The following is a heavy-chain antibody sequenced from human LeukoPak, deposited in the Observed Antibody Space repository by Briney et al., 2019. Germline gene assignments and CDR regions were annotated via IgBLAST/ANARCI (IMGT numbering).Heavy chain of an antibody. J-gene: IGHJ5*02. CDR2: TYYSGST. CDR1: GGSISSYY. V-gene: IGHV4-59*01. D-gene: IGHD2-15*01. CDR3: ARGRVGYCSGGSCYHYPNWFDP. Sequence: SETLSLTCTVSGGSISSYYWSWIRQPPGKGLEWIGYTYYSGSTNYNPSLKSRVTISVDTSKNQFSLKLSSVTAADTAVYYCARGRVGYCSGGSCYHYPNWFDPWGQGTLVTVSS.